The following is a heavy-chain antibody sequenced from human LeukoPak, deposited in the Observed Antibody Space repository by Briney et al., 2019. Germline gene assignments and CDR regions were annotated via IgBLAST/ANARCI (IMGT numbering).Heavy chain of an antibody. CDR3: AKDHYWSIDY. CDR2: IKGDGNST. J-gene: IGHJ4*02. D-gene: IGHD3-3*01. CDR1: GFDASSTW. Sequence: GGSLRRCCEASGFDASSTWMHWVGHDPGPGMVWVSRIKGDGNSTNYADSVKGRFTISRDIAKNTLYLQMNSLRAEDTGVYYCAKDHYWSIDYWGRGTLVTVSS. V-gene: IGHV3-74*01.